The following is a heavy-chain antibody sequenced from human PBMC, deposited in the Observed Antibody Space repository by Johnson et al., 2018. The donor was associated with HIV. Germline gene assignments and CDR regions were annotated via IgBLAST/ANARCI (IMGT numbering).Heavy chain of an antibody. Sequence: QVQLVESGGGLVKPGGSLRLSCAASGFIFSDYYMNWIRQAPGKGLEWVSYFSSSGTTIYYADSVKGRFTISRDNAKNSLYLQMNSLRAEDTAVYYCGRGLRLDDAFDIWGQGTMVTVYS. J-gene: IGHJ3*02. CDR2: FSSSGTTI. CDR1: GFIFSDYY. V-gene: IGHV3-11*04. D-gene: IGHD4-11*01. CDR3: GRGLRLDDAFDI.